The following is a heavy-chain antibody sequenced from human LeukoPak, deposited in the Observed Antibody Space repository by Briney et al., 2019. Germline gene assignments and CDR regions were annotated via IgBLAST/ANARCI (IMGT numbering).Heavy chain of an antibody. D-gene: IGHD4-17*01. CDR3: ARYGDYLSVDY. J-gene: IGHJ4*02. Sequence: PSETLSPTCAVSGGSISSGGYSWSWIRQPPGKGLEWIGYIYHSGSTYYNPSLKSRVTISVDRSKNQFSLKLSSVTAADTAVYYCARYGDYLSVDYWGQGTLVTVSS. V-gene: IGHV4-30-2*01. CDR2: IYHSGST. CDR1: GGSISSGGYS.